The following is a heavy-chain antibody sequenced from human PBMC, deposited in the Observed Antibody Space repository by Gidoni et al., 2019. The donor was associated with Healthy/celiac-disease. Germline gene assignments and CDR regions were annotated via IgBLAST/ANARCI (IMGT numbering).Heavy chain of an antibody. CDR1: GGSISSGSYY. Sequence: QVQLQESGPGLVKPSQTLSLTCPVSGGSISSGSYYWSWIRQPAGKGLEWIGRIYTSGSTNYNPSLKSRVTISVDTSKNQFSLKLSSVTAADTAVYYCARGTKTGVNDYWGQGTLVTVSS. V-gene: IGHV4-61*02. D-gene: IGHD7-27*01. CDR2: IYTSGST. CDR3: ARGTKTGVNDY. J-gene: IGHJ4*02.